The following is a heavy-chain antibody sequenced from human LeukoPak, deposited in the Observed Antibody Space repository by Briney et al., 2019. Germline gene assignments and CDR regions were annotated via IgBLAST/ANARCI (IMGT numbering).Heavy chain of an antibody. CDR3: AKLKSWYFDY. D-gene: IGHD6-13*01. J-gene: IGHJ4*02. Sequence: GGSLRLSCAASGFTFDDYGMSWVRQAPGKGLEWVSGINWNGGSTGYADSVKGRFTISRDNAKNSPYLQMNSLRAEDTAVYYCAKLKSWYFDYWGQGTLVTVSS. V-gene: IGHV3-20*04. CDR1: GFTFDDYG. CDR2: INWNGGST.